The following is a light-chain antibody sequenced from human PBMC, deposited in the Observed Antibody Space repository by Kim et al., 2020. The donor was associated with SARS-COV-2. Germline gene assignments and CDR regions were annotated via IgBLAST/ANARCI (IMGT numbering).Light chain of an antibody. V-gene: IGKV1-5*03. CDR3: QQYNSSPWT. Sequence: SASVGDRVTITCRASQSISSWLAWYQQKPGKAPKLLIYKASSLESGVPSRFSGSGSGTEFTLTISSLQPDDFATYYRQQYNSSPWTFGQGTKLEI. CDR1: QSISSW. CDR2: KAS. J-gene: IGKJ1*01.